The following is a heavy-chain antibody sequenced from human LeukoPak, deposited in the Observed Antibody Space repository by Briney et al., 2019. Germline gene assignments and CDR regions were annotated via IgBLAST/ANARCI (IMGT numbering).Heavy chain of an antibody. CDR1: GFTFSSYS. CDR2: ISSSSSTI. D-gene: IGHD6-19*01. CDR3: ARDIGIAVAGSYFDY. J-gene: IGHJ4*02. Sequence: GGSLRLSCAASGFTFSSYSMNWVRQAPGKGLEWVSYISSSSSTIYYADSVKGRFTISRDNAKNSLYLQMNSLRAEDTAVYYCARDIGIAVAGSYFDYWGQGTLVTVSS. V-gene: IGHV3-48*04.